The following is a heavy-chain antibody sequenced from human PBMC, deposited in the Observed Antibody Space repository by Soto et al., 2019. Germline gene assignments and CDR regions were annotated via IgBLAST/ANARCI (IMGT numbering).Heavy chain of an antibody. D-gene: IGHD2-2*01. CDR3: AKAHAIYYYYGMDV. V-gene: IGHV3-23*01. Sequence: EVQLLESGGGLVQPGGSLRLSCAASGFTFSRYAMSWVRKAPGKGLEWVSSISASGIDTYYADSVKGRFTISRNKSKNTLYLQMNSLRAEDTAVYYCAKAHAIYYYYGMDVWGQGTTVTVSS. CDR1: GFTFSRYA. J-gene: IGHJ6*02. CDR2: ISASGIDT.